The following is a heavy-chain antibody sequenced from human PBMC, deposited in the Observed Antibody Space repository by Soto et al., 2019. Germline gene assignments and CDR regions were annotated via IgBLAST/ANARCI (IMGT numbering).Heavy chain of an antibody. CDR2: ITISGDFA. D-gene: IGHD2-21*02. CDR3: AKASATSGAFYPFDC. Sequence: GGSLRLSCAASGFSFSDYVMSWVRQAPGKGLEWVSAITISGDFASYADSVKGRFTFSRDNSKNTMYLQMNSLRAEDTAVYYCAKASATSGAFYPFDCWGQGTLVTVSS. J-gene: IGHJ4*02. V-gene: IGHV3-23*01. CDR1: GFSFSDYV.